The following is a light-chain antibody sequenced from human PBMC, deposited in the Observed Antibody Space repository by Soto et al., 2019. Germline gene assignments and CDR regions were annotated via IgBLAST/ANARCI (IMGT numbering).Light chain of an antibody. V-gene: IGKV1-12*01. J-gene: IGKJ1*01. CDR3: QQANSFPWT. CDR1: QGISSW. Sequence: DIQMTQSPSSVSASVGDRVTMTCRASQGISSWLVWYQQKPGKAPKLLIYAASSLQSGFPSRFSGSGSGTDFTLTIRGLQPEDLATYYCQQANSFPWTFGQGTKVDIK. CDR2: AAS.